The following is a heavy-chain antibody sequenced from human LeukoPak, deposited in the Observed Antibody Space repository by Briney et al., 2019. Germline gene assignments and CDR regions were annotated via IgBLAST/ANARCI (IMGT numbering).Heavy chain of an antibody. J-gene: IGHJ4*02. D-gene: IGHD3-10*01. V-gene: IGHV3-15*01. Sequence: PGGSLRLSCAASGFTFRNASMGWARQAPGKGLEWVGRIKSKTDGGTTDYAAPVKGRFTISRDDSKNTLYLQMNSLKTEDTAVYYCTNALLWFGELLDYWGQGTLVTVSS. CDR2: IKSKTDGGTT. CDR3: TNALLWFGELLDY. CDR1: GFTFRNAS.